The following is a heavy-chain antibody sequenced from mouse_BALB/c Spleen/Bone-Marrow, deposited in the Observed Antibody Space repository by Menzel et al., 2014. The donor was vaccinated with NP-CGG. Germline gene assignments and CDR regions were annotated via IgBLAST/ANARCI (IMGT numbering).Heavy chain of an antibody. Sequence: EVKLVESGGDLVKPGGSLKLSCAASGFTFSSYGMSWVRQTPDKRLEWVATISSGGSYTYYPDSVKGRFTISRDNAKNTLYLQMSSLKSEDTAMYYCARHDDDEENFDYWGQGTTLTVSS. V-gene: IGHV5-6*01. J-gene: IGHJ2*01. D-gene: IGHD2-4*01. CDR2: ISSGGSYT. CDR1: GFTFSSYG. CDR3: ARHDDDEENFDY.